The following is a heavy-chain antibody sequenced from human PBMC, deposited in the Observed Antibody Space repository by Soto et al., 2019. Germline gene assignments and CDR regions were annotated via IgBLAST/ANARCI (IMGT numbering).Heavy chain of an antibody. J-gene: IGHJ6*03. V-gene: IGHV3-7*01. D-gene: IGHD3-10*01. Sequence: GGSLRLSCAASGFTFGTYWMSWVRQAPGKGLEWVATIKQDGSEKYYVDSVKGRFTISRDNAKNSLYLQMNSLRAEDTAVYYCAGGYYYYYMDVWGKGTTVTVSS. CDR1: GFTFGTYW. CDR3: AGGYYYYYMDV. CDR2: IKQDGSEK.